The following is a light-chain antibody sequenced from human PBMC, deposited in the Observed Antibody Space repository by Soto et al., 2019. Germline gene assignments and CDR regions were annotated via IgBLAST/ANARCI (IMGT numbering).Light chain of an antibody. Sequence: QSVLTQPPSVSGSPGQSVTISRTGTSTDFVSYNRVSWYQQPPGTAPKLIIYEASNRPSGVPDRFSGSKSGNTASLTISGLQAADEADYYCSLYTSENTYVFGTGTKVTVL. CDR3: SLYTSENTYV. CDR2: EAS. V-gene: IGLV2-18*01. J-gene: IGLJ1*01. CDR1: STDFVSYNR.